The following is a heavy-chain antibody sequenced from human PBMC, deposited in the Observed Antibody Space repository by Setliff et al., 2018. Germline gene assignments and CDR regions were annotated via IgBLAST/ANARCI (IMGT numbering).Heavy chain of an antibody. Sequence: GESLKISCKGSGYSFTGYWIAWVRQTPGKGLEWMGTTYPGNADTRYSPSFQGQVTISTDTSINTAFLQWNNLKASDTAVYYCARRGERFFNWFDPWGQGTLVTVSS. D-gene: IGHD2-21*01. V-gene: IGHV5-51*01. CDR3: ARRGERFFNWFDP. CDR1: GYSFTGYW. CDR2: TYPGNADT. J-gene: IGHJ5*02.